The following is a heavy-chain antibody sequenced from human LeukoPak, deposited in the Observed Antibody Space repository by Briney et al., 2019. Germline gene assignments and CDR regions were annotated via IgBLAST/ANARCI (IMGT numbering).Heavy chain of an antibody. CDR3: ARGSRGYTYG. CDR1: GASFSSGSYY. Sequence: SETLSLTCTVSGASFSSGSYYWSWIRQPPGKGLEWIGYIYYSGSTNYNPSLKSRVTISVDTSKNQFSLKLSSVTAADTAVYYCARGSRGYTYGWGQGTLVTVSS. V-gene: IGHV4-61*01. D-gene: IGHD5-18*01. CDR2: IYYSGST. J-gene: IGHJ4*02.